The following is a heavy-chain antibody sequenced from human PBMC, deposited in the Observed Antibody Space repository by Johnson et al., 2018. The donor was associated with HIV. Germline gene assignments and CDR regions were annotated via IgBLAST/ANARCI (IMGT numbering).Heavy chain of an antibody. Sequence: VQLVESGGGLAKPAWSPRLSCAASEFTFSDHYMDWVRQAPGKGLEWVGRIRNRANSYTTEYAASVKGRFTISRDDSKNSLYLQMNSLRAEDTALYYCARAPQLCTGGVCYHAFDIWGQGTMVTVSS. CDR3: ARAPQLCTGGVCYHAFDI. D-gene: IGHD2-8*02. V-gene: IGHV3-72*01. J-gene: IGHJ3*02. CDR1: EFTFSDHY. CDR2: IRNRANSYTT.